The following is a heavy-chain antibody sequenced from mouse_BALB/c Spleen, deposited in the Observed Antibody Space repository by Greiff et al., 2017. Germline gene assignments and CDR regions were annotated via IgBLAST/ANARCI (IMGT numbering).Heavy chain of an antibody. V-gene: IGHV3-2*02. Sequence: VQLQQSGPGLVKPSQSLSLTCTVTGYSITSDYAWIWIRQFPGNKLEWMGYISYSGSTSYNPSLKSRISITRDTSKNQFFLQLNSVTTEDTATYYCARGKQFITTSFDYWGQGTTLTVSS. CDR1: GYSITSDYA. D-gene: IGHD1-2*01. CDR2: ISYSGST. J-gene: IGHJ2*01. CDR3: ARGKQFITTSFDY.